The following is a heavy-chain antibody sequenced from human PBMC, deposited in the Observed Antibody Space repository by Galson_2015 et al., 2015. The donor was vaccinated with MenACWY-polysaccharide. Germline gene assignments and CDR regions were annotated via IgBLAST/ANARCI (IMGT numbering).Heavy chain of an antibody. D-gene: IGHD3-3*01. Sequence: SLRLSCAASGFTFNNYDMYWVRQTTGKGLEWVSSIGTAGDTYYPGSVKGRFTISREGAKNSLYLQMTSLRAGDTAVYYCARGSGVAIMDVWGQGTTVTVSS. V-gene: IGHV3-13*04. CDR1: GFTFNNYD. CDR3: ARGSGVAIMDV. J-gene: IGHJ6*02. CDR2: IGTAGDT.